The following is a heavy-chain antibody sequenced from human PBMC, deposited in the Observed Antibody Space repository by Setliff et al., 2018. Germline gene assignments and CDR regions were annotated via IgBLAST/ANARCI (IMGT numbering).Heavy chain of an antibody. CDR1: GYSFTSYW. D-gene: IGHD3-22*01. CDR2: IYPGDSDT. J-gene: IGHJ4*02. CDR3: ARESYDSSGYIYYFDY. Sequence: GESLKISCQGSGYSFTSYWIGWVRQMPGKGLEWMGIIYPGDSDTRYSPSFQGQVTISADKSISTAYLQWSSLKASDTAMYYCARESYDSSGYIYYFDYWGQGTLVTVSS. V-gene: IGHV5-51*01.